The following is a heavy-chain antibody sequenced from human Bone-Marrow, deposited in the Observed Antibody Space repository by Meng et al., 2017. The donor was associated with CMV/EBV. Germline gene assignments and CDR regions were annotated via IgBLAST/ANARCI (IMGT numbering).Heavy chain of an antibody. CDR1: GFTFSSYA. CDR3: ARDGFLEWLGVRYFDY. D-gene: IGHD3-3*01. J-gene: IGHJ4*02. V-gene: IGHV3-23*03. CDR2: IYSGGSST. Sequence: GGSLRLSCAASGFTFSSYAMSWVRQAPGKGLEWVSVIYSGGSSTYYADSVKGRFTISRDNSKNTLYLQMNSLRAEDTAVYYCARDGFLEWLGVRYFDYWGQGTLVTVSS.